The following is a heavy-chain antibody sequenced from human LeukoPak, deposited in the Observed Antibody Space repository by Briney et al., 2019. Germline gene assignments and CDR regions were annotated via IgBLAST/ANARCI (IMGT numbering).Heavy chain of an antibody. D-gene: IGHD6-19*01. CDR3: ARDQKGHSSGWYGDDY. CDR1: GGSISSYY. J-gene: IGHJ4*02. CDR2: IYYSGST. Sequence: PSETLSLTCTVSGGSISSYYWSWIRQPPGKGLEWIGYIYYSGSTNYNPSLKSRVTISVDTSKNQFSLKLSSVTAADTAVYYCARDQKGHSSGWYGDDYWGQGTLVTVSS. V-gene: IGHV4-59*12.